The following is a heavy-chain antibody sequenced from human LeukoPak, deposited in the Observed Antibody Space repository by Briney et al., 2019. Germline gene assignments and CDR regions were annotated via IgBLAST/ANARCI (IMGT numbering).Heavy chain of an antibody. CDR2: ISISSNYI. Sequence: GGSLRLSCAASGFTFSRYSMNWVRQAPGKGLEWVSSISISSNYIYYTDSLKGRFTISRDNAKNSLYLQMNSLRAEDTAVYYCARANDNYYYYYMDVWGKGTTVTISS. J-gene: IGHJ6*03. D-gene: IGHD3-9*01. V-gene: IGHV3-21*01. CDR3: ARANDNYYYYYMDV. CDR1: GFTFSRYS.